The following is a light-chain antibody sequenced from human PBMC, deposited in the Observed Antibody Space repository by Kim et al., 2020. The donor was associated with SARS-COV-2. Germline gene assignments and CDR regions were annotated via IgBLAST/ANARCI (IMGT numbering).Light chain of an antibody. CDR3: QQYNKWPQYT. CDR1: QTISNN. CDR2: GAS. V-gene: IGKV3-15*01. J-gene: IGKJ2*01. Sequence: IIMTQSPATLSVSPGERATLSCRASQTISNNLAWYQHKPGQAPRLLIYGASTRATGIPARFSGSESVTEFTLAISSLQSEDFAVYYCQQYNKWPQYTFGQGTKLEI.